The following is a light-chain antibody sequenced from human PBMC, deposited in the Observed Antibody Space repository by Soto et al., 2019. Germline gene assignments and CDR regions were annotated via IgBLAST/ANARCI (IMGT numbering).Light chain of an antibody. CDR3: QQGDIWPWT. J-gene: IGKJ1*01. V-gene: IGKV3D-15*01. Sequence: EVVLKQSRATLSVSLGQEATLSCRASQTVSSHIAWYQQKPGQAPRLLISGVFVRATGIPGRFSGSGSGTEFTLTISSLQSEDFATYYCQQGDIWPWTFGQGTKVDIK. CDR2: GVF. CDR1: QTVSSH.